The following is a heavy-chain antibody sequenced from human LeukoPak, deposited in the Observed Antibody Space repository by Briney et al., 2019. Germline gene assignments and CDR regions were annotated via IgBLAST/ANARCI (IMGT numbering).Heavy chain of an antibody. CDR1: GASISSYY. V-gene: IGHV4-59*08. Sequence: SETLSLTCTVSGASISSYYWSWIRQPPGKGLEWIGYIFYSGSTNYNPSLKSRVTISVDMSKNQFSLKLRSVTAADTAVYYCARHGGATMVRGVLVDAFDIWGQGAMVTVSS. D-gene: IGHD3-10*01. J-gene: IGHJ3*02. CDR2: IFYSGST. CDR3: ARHGGATMVRGVLVDAFDI.